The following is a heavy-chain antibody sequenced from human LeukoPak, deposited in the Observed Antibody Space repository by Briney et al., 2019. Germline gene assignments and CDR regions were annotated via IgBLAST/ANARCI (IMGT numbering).Heavy chain of an antibody. Sequence: SETLSLTCAVYGGSFSGYYWSWIRQPPGKGPEWIGEINHSGSTNYNPSLKSRVTISVDTFKNQFSLKLSSVTAADTAVYYCARFVSSSWRNPYYFDYWGQGTLVTVSS. D-gene: IGHD6-13*01. V-gene: IGHV4-34*01. CDR2: INHSGST. CDR3: ARFVSSSWRNPYYFDY. CDR1: GGSFSGYY. J-gene: IGHJ4*02.